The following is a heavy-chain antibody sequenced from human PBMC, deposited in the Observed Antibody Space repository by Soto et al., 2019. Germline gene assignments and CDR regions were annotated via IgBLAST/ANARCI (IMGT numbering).Heavy chain of an antibody. CDR3: ARDLHLAIDGFDY. J-gene: IGHJ4*02. CDR2: IYSDGRT. CDR1: GFTVSGNY. V-gene: IGHV3-66*01. Sequence: GGSLRLSCAASGFTVSGNYMNWVRQAPGKGLEWVSVIYSDGRTYFAGSVKGRFAISRDDSKNTVYLQMNSLRAEDTAVYYCARDLHLAIDGFDYWGQGTLVTVSS.